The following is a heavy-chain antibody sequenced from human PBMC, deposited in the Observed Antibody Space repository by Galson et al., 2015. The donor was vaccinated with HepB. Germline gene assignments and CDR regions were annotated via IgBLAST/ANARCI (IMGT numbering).Heavy chain of an antibody. CDR2: ISSSSSTI. V-gene: IGHV3-48*04. D-gene: IGHD6-19*01. CDR3: ARVGGGSGWYLDY. CDR1: GFTFSSYS. J-gene: IGHJ4*02. Sequence: SLRLSCAASGFTFSSYSMNWVRQAPGKGLEWVSSISSSSSTIYYADSVKGRFTISRDNAKNSLYLQMNSLRAEDTAVYYCARVGGGSGWYLDYWGQGTLVTVSS.